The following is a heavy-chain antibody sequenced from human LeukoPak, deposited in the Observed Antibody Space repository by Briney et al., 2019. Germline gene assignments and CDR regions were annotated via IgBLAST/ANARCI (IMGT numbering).Heavy chain of an antibody. D-gene: IGHD3-9*01. CDR1: GVSISGYY. V-gene: IGHV4-59*08. CDR2: IYYTGNT. J-gene: IGHJ4*02. Sequence: SETLSLTCTVSGVSISGYYWNWLRQPPGKELVWIGFIYYTGNTNYNPSLKSRVTISVDTSKNQFSLKLSSVTAADTAVYYCSRFRYFDWPPGLDYWGQGTLVTVSS. CDR3: SRFRYFDWPPGLDY.